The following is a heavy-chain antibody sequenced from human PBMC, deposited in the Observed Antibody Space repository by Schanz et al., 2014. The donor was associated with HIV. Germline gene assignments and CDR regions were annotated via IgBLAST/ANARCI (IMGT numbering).Heavy chain of an antibody. V-gene: IGHV1-58*01. CDR3: ARDKSGSSWYDS. Sequence: QMQLVQSGPEVKKPGTSVKVSCKASGFTTFSNSAVQWVRQARGQRLEWIGWIVVGSGNTDYAQKFQGRVTMTRDTSTSTVYMDLSSLTSEDTAVYYCARDKSGSSWYDSWGQGTLVTVSS. J-gene: IGHJ5*01. CDR2: IVVGSGNT. D-gene: IGHD6-13*01. CDR1: GFTTFSNSA.